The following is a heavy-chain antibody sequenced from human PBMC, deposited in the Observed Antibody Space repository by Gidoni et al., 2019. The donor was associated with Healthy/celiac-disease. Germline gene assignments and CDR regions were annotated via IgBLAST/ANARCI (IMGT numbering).Heavy chain of an antibody. J-gene: IGHJ4*02. CDR1: GGSLSSSSYY. D-gene: IGHD1-26*01. CDR2: IYYSGST. CDR3: ARHRSTSGSYDY. Sequence: QLQLQESGPGLVKPSETLSLTCTVSGGSLSSSSYYWGWIRQPPGKGLEWIGSIYYSGSTYYNPSLKSRVTISVDTSKNQFSLKLSSVTAADTAVYYCARHRSTSGSYDYWGQGTLVTVSS. V-gene: IGHV4-39*01.